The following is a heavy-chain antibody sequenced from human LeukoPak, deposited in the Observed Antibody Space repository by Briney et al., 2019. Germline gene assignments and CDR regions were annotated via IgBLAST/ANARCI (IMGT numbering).Heavy chain of an antibody. CDR1: GFTFSSYW. J-gene: IGHJ4*02. CDR2: IKEDGSEK. V-gene: IGHV3-7*01. Sequence: GGSLRLSCAASGFTFSSYWMTWVRQAPGKGLEWVANIKEDGSEKYYVDSVKGRFTISRDKAKNSLYLQMNSLRAEDTAVYYCASGSSHDYWGQGTLVTVSS. CDR3: ASGSSHDY. D-gene: IGHD6-13*01.